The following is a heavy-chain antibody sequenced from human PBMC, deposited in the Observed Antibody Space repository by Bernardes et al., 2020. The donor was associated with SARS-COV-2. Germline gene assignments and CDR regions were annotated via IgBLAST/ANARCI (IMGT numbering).Heavy chain of an antibody. Sequence: ASVKVSCKPSGYPFTSYDINWVRQATGRGLEWMGWMSPTSGKAGYAHKFQGRVTMTRDTSINTAYMELSSLRSEDTAIYYCARIAWRRFDFWGPGILVTVSS. CDR2: MSPTSGKA. J-gene: IGHJ4*02. CDR3: ARIAWRRFDF. V-gene: IGHV1-8*01. D-gene: IGHD5-12*01. CDR1: GYPFTSYD.